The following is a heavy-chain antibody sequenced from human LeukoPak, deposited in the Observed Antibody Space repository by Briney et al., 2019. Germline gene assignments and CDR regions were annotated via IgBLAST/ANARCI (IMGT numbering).Heavy chain of an antibody. V-gene: IGHV3-30*04. CDR3: ARGPVLRYFDWLFWAGDYYGMDV. CDR1: GFTFSSYA. Sequence: GGALRLSCAASGFTFSSYAMHWVRQAPGKGLEWGAVISYDGSNKYYADSVKGRFTISRDNSKNTLYLQMNSLRAEDTAVYYCARGPVLRYFDWLFWAGDYYGMDVWGQGTTVTVSS. D-gene: IGHD3-9*01. J-gene: IGHJ6*02. CDR2: ISYDGSNK.